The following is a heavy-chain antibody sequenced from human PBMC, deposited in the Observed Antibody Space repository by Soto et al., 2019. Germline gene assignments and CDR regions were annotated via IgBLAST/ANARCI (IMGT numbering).Heavy chain of an antibody. Sequence: SETLSLTCTVSGGSISSGDYYWSWIRQPPGKGLEWIGYIYYSGSTYYNPSLKSRVTISVDTSKNQFSLKLSSVTAADTAVYYCAREQMVRGVIPHYYGMDVWGQGTTVTVSS. D-gene: IGHD3-10*01. CDR2: IYYSGST. CDR1: GGSISSGDYY. V-gene: IGHV4-30-4*01. J-gene: IGHJ6*02. CDR3: AREQMVRGVIPHYYGMDV.